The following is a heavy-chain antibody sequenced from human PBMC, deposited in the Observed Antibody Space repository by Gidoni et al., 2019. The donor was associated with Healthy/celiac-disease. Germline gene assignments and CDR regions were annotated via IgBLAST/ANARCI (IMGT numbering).Heavy chain of an antibody. V-gene: IGHV3-7*01. J-gene: IGHJ6*02. Sequence: EVQLVESGGGLVQPGGSLRLSCAASGFTFSSYWMSWVRQAPGKGLEWVANIKQDGSEKYYVDSVKGRFTISRDNAKNSLYLQMNSLRAEDTAVYYCARYFDWLFQYYYGMDVWGQGTTVTVSS. CDR2: IKQDGSEK. D-gene: IGHD3-9*01. CDR1: GFTFSSYW. CDR3: ARYFDWLFQYYYGMDV.